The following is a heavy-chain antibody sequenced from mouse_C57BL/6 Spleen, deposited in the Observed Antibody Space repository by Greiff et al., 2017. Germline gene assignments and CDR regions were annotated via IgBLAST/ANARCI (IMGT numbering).Heavy chain of an antibody. D-gene: IGHD1-1*01. CDR2: IHPNSGST. CDR1: GYTFTSYW. CDR3: ARLGYGSSFNWYLDV. Sequence: QVQLQQPGAELVKPGASVKLSCKASGYTFTSYWMHWVKQRPGQGLEWIGMIHPNSGSTNYNEKFKSKATLTADKSSSTAYMQLSSLTSEDSAVYCCARLGYGSSFNWYLDVGGTGTTVTVPS. J-gene: IGHJ1*03. V-gene: IGHV1-64*01.